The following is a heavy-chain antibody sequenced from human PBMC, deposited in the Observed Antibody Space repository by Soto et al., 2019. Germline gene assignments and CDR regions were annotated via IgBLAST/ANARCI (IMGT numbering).Heavy chain of an antibody. CDR3: ARVRRHIVVVRYYYMDV. J-gene: IGHJ6*03. Sequence: QVQLQQWGAGLLKPSETLSLTCAVYGGSFSGYYWSWIRQPPGKGLEWIGEINHSGSTNYNPSLKSRVTISVDTSKNQFSLKLSSVTAADTAVYYCARVRRHIVVVRYYYMDVWGKGTTVTVSS. D-gene: IGHD2-15*01. CDR2: INHSGST. CDR1: GGSFSGYY. V-gene: IGHV4-34*01.